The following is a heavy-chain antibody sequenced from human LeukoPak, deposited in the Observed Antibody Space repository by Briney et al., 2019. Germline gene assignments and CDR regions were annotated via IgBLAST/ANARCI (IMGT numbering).Heavy chain of an antibody. CDR2: ISTSSSYT. V-gene: IGHV3-21*01. CDR3: ARDQWLVRDHYMDV. J-gene: IGHJ6*03. CDR1: GFSFSTYS. Sequence: NPGGSLRLSCAASGFSFSTYSMNWFRQAPGKVLEWVSLISTSSSYTYYADSVKGRFTISRDNARNSLYLQMNSLRAEVTAVYYCARDQWLVRDHYMDVWGKGTTVIVSS. D-gene: IGHD6-19*01.